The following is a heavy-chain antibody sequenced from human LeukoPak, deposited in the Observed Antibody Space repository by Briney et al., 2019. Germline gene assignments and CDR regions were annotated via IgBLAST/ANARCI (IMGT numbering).Heavy chain of an antibody. D-gene: IGHD2-2*01. CDR2: ISAYNGNT. V-gene: IGHV1-18*01. Sequence: ASVKVSCTASGYTFTSYGISWVRQAPGQGLEWMGWISAYNGNTNYAQKLQGRVTMTTDTSTSTAYMELRSLRSDDTAVYYCARDIVVVPAATPRDRFDPWGQGNLVTVSS. J-gene: IGHJ5*02. CDR1: GYTFTSYG. CDR3: ARDIVVVPAATPRDRFDP.